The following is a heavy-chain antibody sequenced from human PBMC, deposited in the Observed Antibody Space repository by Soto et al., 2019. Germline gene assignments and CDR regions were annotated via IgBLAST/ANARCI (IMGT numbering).Heavy chain of an antibody. CDR2: INHSGST. D-gene: IGHD6-13*01. J-gene: IGHJ4*02. CDR1: GGSFSGYY. CDR3: AREGVASSSWSIPLNY. Sequence: QVQLQQWGAGLLKPSETLSLTCAVYGGSFSGYYWSWIRQPPGKGLEWIGEINHSGSTNYNPSLKSRVTISVDTSKNQFSLKLSSVTAADTAVYYCAREGVASSSWSIPLNYWGQGTLVTVSS. V-gene: IGHV4-34*01.